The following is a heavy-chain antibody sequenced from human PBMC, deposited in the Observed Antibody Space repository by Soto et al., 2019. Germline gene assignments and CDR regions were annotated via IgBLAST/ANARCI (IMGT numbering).Heavy chain of an antibody. CDR2: IKQDGSEK. Sequence: GGSLRLSCAASGFTFSSYLMSWVRQAPGKGLEWVANIKQDGSEKYYVDSVKGRFTISRDNAKNSLYLQMNSLRVEDTAVYYCASHSSGYKYWGQGTLVTVSS. D-gene: IGHD3-22*01. V-gene: IGHV3-7*01. CDR1: GFTFSSYL. CDR3: ASHSSGYKY. J-gene: IGHJ4*02.